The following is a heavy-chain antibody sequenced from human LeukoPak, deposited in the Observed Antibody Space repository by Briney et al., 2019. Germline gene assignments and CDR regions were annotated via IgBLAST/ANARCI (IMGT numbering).Heavy chain of an antibody. CDR1: GYSFTSYW. CDR3: ARHRDIVVVVAALGGMDV. Sequence: GESLKISCKGSGYSFTSYWIGWVRQMPGKGLEWMGIIYPGESDTRYSQPFQGQVTISADKSISTAYLQWSSLKASDTAMYYCARHRDIVVVVAALGGMDVWGQGTTVTVSS. V-gene: IGHV5-51*01. CDR2: IYPGESDT. J-gene: IGHJ6*02. D-gene: IGHD2-15*01.